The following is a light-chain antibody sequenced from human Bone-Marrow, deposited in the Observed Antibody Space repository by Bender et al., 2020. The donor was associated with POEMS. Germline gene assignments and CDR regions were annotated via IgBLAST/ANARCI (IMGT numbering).Light chain of an antibody. CDR1: QLGDQY. V-gene: IGLV3-1*01. J-gene: IGLJ2*01. CDR2: EDN. CDR3: QAWDPGTVV. Sequence: SYGLTQPPSVSVSPGHTANITCSGDQLGDQYASWYQLKPGQSPVLVIYEDNKRPSGIPERFSGSNSGNIATLTISGTQAIDEADYYCQAWDPGTVVFGGGTKLTVL.